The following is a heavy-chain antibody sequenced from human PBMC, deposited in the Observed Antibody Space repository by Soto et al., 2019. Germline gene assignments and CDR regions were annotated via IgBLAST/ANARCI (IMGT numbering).Heavy chain of an antibody. CDR2: ISYDGSNK. D-gene: IGHD4-17*01. CDR3: AKDIAGGNCGGYVEGLNV. Sequence: QEQLVESGGGVVQPGRSLRLSCAASGFTFSSFGMHWVRQAPGKGLDWVAVISYDGSNKYYAASVKGRFTLSRDNSKNTLYLQLNSLIAGDTAVYYGAKDIAGGNCGGYVEGLNVWGQGRMVAVS. J-gene: IGHJ3*01. CDR1: GFTFSSFG. V-gene: IGHV3-30*18.